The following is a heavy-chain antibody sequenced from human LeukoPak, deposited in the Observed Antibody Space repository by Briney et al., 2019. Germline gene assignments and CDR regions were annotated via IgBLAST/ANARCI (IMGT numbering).Heavy chain of an antibody. CDR3: ARGRDIVVVPAATSLDY. V-gene: IGHV1-69*13. D-gene: IGHD2-2*01. Sequence: SVTVSCKASGGTFSSYAISWVRQAPGQGLEWMGGIIPIFGTANYAQKFQGRVTITADESTSTAYMELSSLRSEDTAVYYCARGRDIVVVPAATSLDYWGQGTLVTVSS. CDR1: GGTFSSYA. J-gene: IGHJ4*02. CDR2: IIPIFGTA.